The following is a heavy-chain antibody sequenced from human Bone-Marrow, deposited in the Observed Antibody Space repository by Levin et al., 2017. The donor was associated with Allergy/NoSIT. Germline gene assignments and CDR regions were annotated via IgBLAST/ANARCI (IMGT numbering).Heavy chain of an antibody. CDR3: ARDFQAAAGGL. J-gene: IGHJ4*02. V-gene: IGHV3-53*01. Sequence: GGSLRLSCAASGFTVSSNYMSWVRQAPGKGLEWVSVIYSGGSTYYADSVKGRFTISRDNSKNTLYLQMNSLRAEDTAVYYCARDFQAAAGGLWGQGTLVTVSS. D-gene: IGHD6-13*01. CDR1: GFTVSSNY. CDR2: IYSGGST.